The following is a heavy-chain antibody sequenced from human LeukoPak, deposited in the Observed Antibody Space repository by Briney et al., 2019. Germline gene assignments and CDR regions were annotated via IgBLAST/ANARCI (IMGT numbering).Heavy chain of an antibody. D-gene: IGHD6-19*01. V-gene: IGHV1-24*01. CDR2: FDPEDGEA. J-gene: IGHJ3*02. Sequence: ASVKVSCKASGYTFTSYYMHWVRQAPGKGLECMGGFDPEDGEAIYAQKFQGRVTMTEDTSTDTAYMELSSLKVEDTAVYYCAARRDTSVAGPGAFDIWGQGTMVTVSS. CDR1: GYTFTSYY. CDR3: AARRDTSVAGPGAFDI.